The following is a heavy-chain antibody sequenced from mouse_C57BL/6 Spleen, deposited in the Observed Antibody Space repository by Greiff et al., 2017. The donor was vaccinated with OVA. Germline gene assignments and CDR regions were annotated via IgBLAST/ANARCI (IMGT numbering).Heavy chain of an antibody. D-gene: IGHD1-1*01. CDR2: IHPNSGST. Sequence: VQLQQPGAALVKPGASVKLSCKASGYTFTSSWMHWVKQRPGQGLEWLGMIHPNSGSTNYNEKFKSKATLTVDKSSSTAYMQLSSLTAEDSAVYYCAKGGDYYGSSWVYYAMDYWGQGTSVTVSS. CDR3: AKGGDYYGSSWVYYAMDY. CDR1: GYTFTSSW. J-gene: IGHJ4*01. V-gene: IGHV1-64*01.